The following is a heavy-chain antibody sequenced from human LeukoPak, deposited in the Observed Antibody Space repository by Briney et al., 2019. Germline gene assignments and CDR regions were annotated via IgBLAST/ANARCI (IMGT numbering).Heavy chain of an antibody. CDR1: GYSFTGYG. D-gene: IGHD3-16*01. J-gene: IGHJ4*02. Sequence: ASVKVSCKASGYSFTGYGVAWVRQAPGQGLEWMGWIAAYNGLTSYAENLQGRLTLSTDTSTSSAFMELRNLTSDDTAVYFCVRSYGLEGDYWGRGTLVTVSS. CDR3: VRSYGLEGDY. CDR2: IAAYNGLT. V-gene: IGHV1-18*01.